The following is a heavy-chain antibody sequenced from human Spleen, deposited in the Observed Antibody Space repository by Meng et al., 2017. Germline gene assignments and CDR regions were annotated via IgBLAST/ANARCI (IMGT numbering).Heavy chain of an antibody. J-gene: IGHJ5*02. Sequence: QPQLQESGPGLVKPSEALSLTCGVSGDYIGTGAYYWGWIRQAPGKGLEWIGSIGHGGFTYYTPSVRSRVTVSIDTSKNQFSLKLTSVTAADTAVYFCVRSSAWVRTGFDPWGQGTLVTVSS. D-gene: IGHD3-22*01. CDR3: VRSSAWVRTGFDP. CDR1: GDYIGTGAYY. V-gene: IGHV4-39*01. CDR2: IGHGGFT.